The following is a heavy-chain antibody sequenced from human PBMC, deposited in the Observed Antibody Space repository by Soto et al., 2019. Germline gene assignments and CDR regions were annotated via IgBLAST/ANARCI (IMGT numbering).Heavy chain of an antibody. D-gene: IGHD1-7*01. V-gene: IGHV3-23*01. CDR1: GFTFSSYA. J-gene: IGHJ5*02. Sequence: PGGALRLSCAASGFTFSSYAMSWVRQAPGKGLEWVSAISGSGGSTYYADSVKGRFTISRDNSKNTLYLQMNSLRAEDTAVYYWAAGTTDPVPMYNGLDPWGQGPRVT. CDR2: ISGSGGST. CDR3: AAGTTDPVPMYNGLDP.